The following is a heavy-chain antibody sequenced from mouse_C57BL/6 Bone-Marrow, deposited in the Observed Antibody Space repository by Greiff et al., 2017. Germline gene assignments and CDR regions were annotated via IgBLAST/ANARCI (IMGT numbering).Heavy chain of an antibody. V-gene: IGHV1-4*01. CDR3: AGITTVVAPFAY. CDR2: INPSSGYT. Sequence: VKLMESGAELARPGASVKMSCKASGYTFTSYTMHWVKQRPGQGLEWIGYINPSSGYTKYNQKFKDKATLTADKSSSTAYMQLSSLTSEDSAVYYCAGITTVVAPFAYWGQGTLVTVSA. J-gene: IGHJ3*01. D-gene: IGHD1-1*01. CDR1: GYTFTSYT.